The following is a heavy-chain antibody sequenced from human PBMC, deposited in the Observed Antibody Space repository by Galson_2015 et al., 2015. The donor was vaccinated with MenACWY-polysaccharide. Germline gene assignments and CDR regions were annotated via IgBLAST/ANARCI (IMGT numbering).Heavy chain of an antibody. CDR1: GFTFSNYW. CDR2: IKKDGSEK. CDR3: ARGLYGMDV. V-gene: IGHV3-7*01. Sequence: LRLSCAASGFTFSNYWMTWVRQAPGKGLEWVANIKKDGSEKYYVDSVKGRFTISRDNALYLQMNSLRAEDTAVYFCARGLYGMDVWGQGTTVTVSS. J-gene: IGHJ6*02.